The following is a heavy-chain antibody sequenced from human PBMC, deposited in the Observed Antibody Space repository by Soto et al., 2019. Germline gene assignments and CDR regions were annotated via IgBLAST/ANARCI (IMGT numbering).Heavy chain of an antibody. CDR3: ARVGRAYYYDSSGYSRPYYYHYGMDV. J-gene: IGHJ6*01. V-gene: IGHV4-34*01. D-gene: IGHD3-22*01. CDR2: MNHTGGN. Sequence: SETLNISWVVYRGCFSVYYWCWIRQPPGRGLDLTGGMNHTGGNNYKPSLRSRVTISIDTSKNQFSLKLSSVTAADTAVYYCARVGRAYYYDSSGYSRPYYYHYGMDVWGHGTQVTVSS. CDR1: RGCFSVYY.